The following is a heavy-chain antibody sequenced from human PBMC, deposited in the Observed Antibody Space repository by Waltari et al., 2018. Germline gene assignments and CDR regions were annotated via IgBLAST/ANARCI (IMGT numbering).Heavy chain of an antibody. J-gene: IGHJ6*02. V-gene: IGHV4-61*09. D-gene: IGHD2-15*01. CDR3: ARDSPTMVVTGHYYYGMDV. CDR2: IYTRGST. Sequence: QVQLQESGPGLVKPSQTLSLTCTVSGGSISSGSYYWSWIRQPAGKGLEWIGYIYTRGSTNDNPSLKIRGTISVATSKNQFSLKLSSVTAADTAVYYCARDSPTMVVTGHYYYGMDVWGQGTTVTVSS. CDR1: GGSISSGSYY.